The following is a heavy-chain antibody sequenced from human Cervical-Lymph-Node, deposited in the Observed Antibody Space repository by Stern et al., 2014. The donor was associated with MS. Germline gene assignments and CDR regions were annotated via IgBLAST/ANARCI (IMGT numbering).Heavy chain of an antibody. V-gene: IGHV2-26*01. Sequence: QITLRDSGPVLVKPTETLTLTCTVSGFSLSNARMGVSWIRQPPGKALEWLAHIFSNDEKSYSTSLKSRLTISKDTSKSQVVLTMTNMDPVDTATYYCARIIQTHIVVVPAWFDPWGQGTLVTVSS. CDR3: ARIIQTHIVVVPAWFDP. CDR2: IFSNDEK. J-gene: IGHJ5*02. CDR1: GFSLSNARMG. D-gene: IGHD2-2*01.